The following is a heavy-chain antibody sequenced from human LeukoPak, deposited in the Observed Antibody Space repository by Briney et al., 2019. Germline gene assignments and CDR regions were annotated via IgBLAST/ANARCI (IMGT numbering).Heavy chain of an antibody. D-gene: IGHD4-23*01. CDR2: IHDSGST. V-gene: IGHV4-31*03. CDR1: GGSISSGGYY. Sequence: PSQTLSLTCTVSGGSISSGGYYWSWIRQNPGKGLEWIGYIHDSGSTHYNPSLKRRVSMSVDTSKNQFSLKLTSVTAADTAVYYCARHVGRTVVTSGPDYWGQGTLVTVSS. J-gene: IGHJ4*02. CDR3: ARHVGRTVVTSGPDY.